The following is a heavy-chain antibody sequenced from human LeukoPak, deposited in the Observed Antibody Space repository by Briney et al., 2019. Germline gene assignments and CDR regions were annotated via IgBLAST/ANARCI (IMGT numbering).Heavy chain of an antibody. CDR3: ARDPHYGAFDI. V-gene: IGHV3-7*01. CDR1: GFTFSSYW. CDR2: INQDGSQK. J-gene: IGHJ3*02. D-gene: IGHD3-10*01. Sequence: GSLRLSCAASGFTFSSYWMSWVRQAPGKGLEWVAEINQDGSQKFYVDSVKGRFIISRDNAMNSLYLQMDSLRAEDTAVYYCARDPHYGAFDIWGLGTMVTVSS.